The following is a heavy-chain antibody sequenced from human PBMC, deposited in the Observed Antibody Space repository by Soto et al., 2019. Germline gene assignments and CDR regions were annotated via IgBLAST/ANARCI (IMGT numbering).Heavy chain of an antibody. V-gene: IGHV4-61*01. D-gene: IGHD6-13*01. CDR3: ARVYSSPGPLCMDV. Sequence: PSETLSLTCPVSGGSVSSGSYYWSWIRQPPGKGLEWIGYIYYSGSTNYNPSLKSRVTISVDTSKNQFSLKLSSVTAADTAVYYWARVYSSPGPLCMDVCGQGTTVTVSS. J-gene: IGHJ6*02. CDR1: GGSVSSGSYY. CDR2: IYYSGST.